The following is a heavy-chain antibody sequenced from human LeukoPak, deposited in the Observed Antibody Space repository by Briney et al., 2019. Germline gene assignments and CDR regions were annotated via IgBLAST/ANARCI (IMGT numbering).Heavy chain of an antibody. CDR2: ISAYNGNT. CDR3: ATSNPYGDYFY. J-gene: IGHJ4*02. D-gene: IGHD4-17*01. V-gene: IGHV1-18*01. CDR1: GYTFTSYG. Sequence: ASVKVSCKASGYTFTSYGISWLRQAPGQGLEWMGWISAYNGNTNYAQKLQGRVTMTTDTTTSTAYMELRSLRSDDTAVYYCATSNPYGDYFYWGQGTLVTVSS.